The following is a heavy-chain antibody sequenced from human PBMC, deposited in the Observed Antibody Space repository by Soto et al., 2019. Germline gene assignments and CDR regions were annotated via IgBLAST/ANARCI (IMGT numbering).Heavy chain of an antibody. D-gene: IGHD2-2*03. J-gene: IGHJ4*02. CDR1: GVSFNSYG. Sequence: GASVKVSCKASGVSFNSYGFAWVRQAPGQGLEWLGKITPALPLTNYAQSLQGRVTITADTSTSTLYLELTSLTSKDTAVYYCAWMKMARLDHWGQGTLVTVSS. CDR2: ITPALPLT. V-gene: IGHV1-69*04. CDR3: AWMKMARLDH.